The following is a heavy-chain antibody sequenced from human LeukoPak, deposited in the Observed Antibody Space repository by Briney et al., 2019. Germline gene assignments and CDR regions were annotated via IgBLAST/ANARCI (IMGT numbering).Heavy chain of an antibody. J-gene: IGHJ5*02. CDR2: IYWNDDK. CDR1: EFSLSTWGVG. CDR3: AHSPGPAAIGDWFDR. V-gene: IGHV2-5*01. Sequence: SGPTLLKPTRTPTLTFTFSEFSLSTWGVGGGWIRQPPVKALEWLSLIYWNDDKRYSPSLKSRLTITKDTSKNQVVLTMTNMDSVDTATYYCAHSPGPAAIGDWFDRWGQGTLVTVSS. D-gene: IGHD2-2*01.